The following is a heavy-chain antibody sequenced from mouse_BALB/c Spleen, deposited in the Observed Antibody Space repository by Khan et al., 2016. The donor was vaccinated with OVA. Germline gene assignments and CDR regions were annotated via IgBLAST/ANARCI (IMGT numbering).Heavy chain of an antibody. V-gene: IGHV1-76*01. CDR2: IYPGTDST. CDR3: ARSGDYDEVWFAY. Sequence: QVQLKESGAELVRPGASVKLSCKTSGYIFTNYWIHWLKQRSGQGLEWIARIYPGTDSTYYNEKFKDKATLTVDKSSSTAYMQLSSLKSEDSAVYFCARSGDYDEVWFAYWGQGTLVTVSA. CDR1: GYIFTNYW. J-gene: IGHJ3*01. D-gene: IGHD2-4*01.